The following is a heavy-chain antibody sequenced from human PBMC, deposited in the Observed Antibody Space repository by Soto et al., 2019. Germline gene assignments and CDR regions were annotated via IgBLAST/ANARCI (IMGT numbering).Heavy chain of an antibody. Sequence: QVQLVESGGGVVQPGRSLRLSCAASGLTFSSYGMHWVRQAPGKGLEWVAVIWYDGSNKYYADSVKGRFTISRDNSKNTLYLQMNSLRAEDTAVYYCASDKGAGVQLERRLDYYYGMDVWGQGTTVTVSS. V-gene: IGHV3-33*01. CDR2: IWYDGSNK. D-gene: IGHD1-1*01. J-gene: IGHJ6*02. CDR3: ASDKGAGVQLERRLDYYYGMDV. CDR1: GLTFSSYG.